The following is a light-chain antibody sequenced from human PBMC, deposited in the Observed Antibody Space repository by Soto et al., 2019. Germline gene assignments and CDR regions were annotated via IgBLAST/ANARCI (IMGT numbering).Light chain of an antibody. CDR1: QSVSSY. CDR3: LQRSGWPWT. V-gene: IGKV3-11*01. J-gene: IGKJ1*01. CDR2: DAS. Sequence: EIVLTQSPATLSLSPGERATLSCRASQSVSSYLAWYQQKPGQAPRILIYDASNSATDIPARFSGSGSGTDFTLTISSLEPEDFAVYYCLQRSGWPWTFGQGTKVEIK.